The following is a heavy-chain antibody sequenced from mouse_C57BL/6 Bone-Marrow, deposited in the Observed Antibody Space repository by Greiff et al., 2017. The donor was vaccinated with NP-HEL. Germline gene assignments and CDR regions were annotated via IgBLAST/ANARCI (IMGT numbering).Heavy chain of an antibody. CDR3: AREILLGGNYFDY. J-gene: IGHJ2*01. CDR2: ISDGGSYT. Sequence: EVHLVESGEGLVKPGGSLKLSCAASGFTFSSYAMSWVRQTPEKRLEWVATISDGGSYTYYPDNVKGRFTISRDNAKNNLYLQMSHLKSEDTAMYYCAREILLGGNYFDYWGQGTTLTVSS. CDR1: GFTFSSYA. D-gene: IGHD1-1*01. V-gene: IGHV5-4*01.